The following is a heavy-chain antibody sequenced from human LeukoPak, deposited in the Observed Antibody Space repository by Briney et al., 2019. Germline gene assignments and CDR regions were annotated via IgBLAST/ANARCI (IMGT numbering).Heavy chain of an antibody. CDR1: GFTFSSYS. CDR3: ARDPRGYWYFDL. CDR2: ISSSSSYI. V-gene: IGHV3-21*01. J-gene: IGHJ2*01. Sequence: GGSLRLSCAASGFTFSSYSMNWVRQAPEKGLEWVSSISSSSSYIYYADSVKGRFTISRDNAKNSLYLQMNSLRAEDTAVYYCARDPRGYWYFDLWGRGTLVTVSS.